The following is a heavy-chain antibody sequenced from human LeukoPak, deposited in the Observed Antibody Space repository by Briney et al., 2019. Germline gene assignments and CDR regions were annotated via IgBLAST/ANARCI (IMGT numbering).Heavy chain of an antibody. CDR3: ARVGEGWSQPYVYFDY. CDR1: GGSISSNGYY. D-gene: IGHD3-16*01. Sequence: SETLSLTCTVSGGSISSNGYYWAWIRQPPGKGLQWIGSIYYSGSTYYNPSLKSRVTISVDTSKTQFSLKLSSVTAADTAVYYCARVGEGWSQPYVYFDYWGQGTLVTVSS. CDR2: IYYSGST. J-gene: IGHJ4*01. V-gene: IGHV4-39*07.